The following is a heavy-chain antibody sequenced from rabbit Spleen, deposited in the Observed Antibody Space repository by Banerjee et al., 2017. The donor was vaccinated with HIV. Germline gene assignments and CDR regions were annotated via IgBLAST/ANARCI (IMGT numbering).Heavy chain of an antibody. D-gene: IGHD1-1*01. CDR1: GVSLNDKDV. J-gene: IGHJ4*01. V-gene: IGHV1S40*01. Sequence: QSLEESGGDLVKPGASLTLTCKASGVSLNDKDVMCWVRQAPGKGLEWIACINIATGKSVYASWAKGRFTMSRTSSTTVTLQMTSLTAADTATYFCARDLVAVIGWNFNLWGQGTLVTVS. CDR3: ARDLVAVIGWNFNL. CDR2: INIATGKS.